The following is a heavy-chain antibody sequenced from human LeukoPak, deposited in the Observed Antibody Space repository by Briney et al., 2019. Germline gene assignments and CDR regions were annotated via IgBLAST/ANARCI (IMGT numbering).Heavy chain of an antibody. CDR3: ARGPSSGYGTCWFDS. CDR1: GFTFSSYY. Sequence: GTSLRLSCAASGFTFSSYYMNWVRQAPGKGLEWVSSITSSSSYIYYADSVKGRFTISRDNAKNSLWLQMDSLRADDTAVYYCARGPSSGYGTCWFDSWGQRALVTVSS. D-gene: IGHD2-15*01. V-gene: IGHV3-21*06. CDR2: ITSSSSYI. J-gene: IGHJ5*01.